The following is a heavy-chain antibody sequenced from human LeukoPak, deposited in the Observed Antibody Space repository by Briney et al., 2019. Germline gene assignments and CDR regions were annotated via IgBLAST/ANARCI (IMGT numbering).Heavy chain of an antibody. Sequence: GGSLRLSCAVSGLTFSSHSMNWVRQAPGKGLEWLSHISSSSSTIYYADSVKGRFTISRDNAKNSLYLQMNSLRAEDTAVYYCARDRRYSGSFYVRWGQFFDYWGQGTLVTVSS. CDR1: GLTFSSHS. V-gene: IGHV3-48*01. D-gene: IGHD1-26*01. CDR2: ISSSSSTI. CDR3: ARDRRYSGSFYVRWGQFFDY. J-gene: IGHJ4*02.